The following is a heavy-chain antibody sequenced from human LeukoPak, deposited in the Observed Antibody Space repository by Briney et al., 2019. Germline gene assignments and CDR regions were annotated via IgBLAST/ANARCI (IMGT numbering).Heavy chain of an antibody. Sequence: SETLSLTCAVYGGSFSGYYWSWIRQPPGKGLEWIGYIYYSGSTNYNPSLKSRVTISVDTSKNQFSLKLSSVTAADTAVYYCARAGVVVGTKDGSWFDPWGQGTLVTVSS. CDR1: GGSFSGYY. D-gene: IGHD2-15*01. CDR3: ARAGVVVGTKDGSWFDP. CDR2: IYYSGST. V-gene: IGHV4-59*01. J-gene: IGHJ5*02.